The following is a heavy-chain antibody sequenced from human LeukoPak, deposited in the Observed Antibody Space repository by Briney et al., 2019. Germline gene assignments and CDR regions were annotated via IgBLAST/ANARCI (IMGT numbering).Heavy chain of an antibody. J-gene: IGHJ4*02. Sequence: GGSLRLSCAASGFTFSSYSMNWVRQAPGKGLEWVSSISSSSSYIYYAGSVKGRFTISRDNAKNSLYPQMNSLRAEDTAVYYCASFSATRGFDYWGQGTLVTVSS. V-gene: IGHV3-21*01. CDR1: GFTFSSYS. D-gene: IGHD3-10*01. CDR3: ASFSATRGFDY. CDR2: ISSSSSYI.